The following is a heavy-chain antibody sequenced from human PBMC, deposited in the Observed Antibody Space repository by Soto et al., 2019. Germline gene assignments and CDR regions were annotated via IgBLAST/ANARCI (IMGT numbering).Heavy chain of an antibody. CDR1: GDSVSSNSAA. V-gene: IGHV6-1*01. D-gene: IGHD3-3*01. CDR2: TYYRSKWYN. J-gene: IGHJ4*02. Sequence: SQTLSLPCAISGDSVSSNSAAWNWIRQSPSRGLEWLGRTYYRSKWYNDYAVSVKSRITINPDTSKNQFSLQLNSVTPEDTAVYYCARGPLSPTGYDFWSGYYSTNYFDYWGQGTLVTAPQ. CDR3: ARGPLSPTGYDFWSGYYSTNYFDY.